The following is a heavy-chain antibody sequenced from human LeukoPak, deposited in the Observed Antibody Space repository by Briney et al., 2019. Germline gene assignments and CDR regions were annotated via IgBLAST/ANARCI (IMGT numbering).Heavy chain of an antibody. V-gene: IGHV3-30-3*01. J-gene: IGHJ4*02. D-gene: IGHD3-22*01. CDR3: AKDYYDSSGYLFDY. Sequence: GGSLRLSCAASGFTFRSYAMHWVRQAPGKGLEWVAVISYDGSNKYYADSVRGRFTISRDNSKNTLYLQMNSLRAEDTAVYYCAKDYYDSSGYLFDYWGQGTLVIVSS. CDR1: GFTFRSYA. CDR2: ISYDGSNK.